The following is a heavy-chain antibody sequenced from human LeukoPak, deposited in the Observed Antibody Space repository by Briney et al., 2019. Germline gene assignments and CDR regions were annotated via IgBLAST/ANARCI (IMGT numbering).Heavy chain of an antibody. J-gene: IGHJ4*02. Sequence: SETLSLTCTVSGGSISSYYWSWIRQPPGKGLEWIRYIYYSGSTNYNPSLKSRVTISVDTSKNQFSLKLSSVTAADTAVYYCARGARYSGSTNVPYYFDYWGQGTLVTVSS. CDR1: GGSISSYY. D-gene: IGHD1-26*01. CDR2: IYYSGST. CDR3: ARGARYSGSTNVPYYFDY. V-gene: IGHV4-59*01.